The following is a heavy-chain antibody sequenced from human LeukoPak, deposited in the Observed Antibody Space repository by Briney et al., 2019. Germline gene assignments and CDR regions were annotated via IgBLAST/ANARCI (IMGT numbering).Heavy chain of an antibody. CDR3: AKGSGWPGYYYYYYMDV. CDR1: GFTLSSYA. J-gene: IGHJ6*03. CDR2: ISVSGNT. D-gene: IGHD6-19*01. V-gene: IGHV3-23*01. Sequence: PGGSLRLSCAASGFTLSSYAMSWVRQAPGKGLEWVSAISVSGNTYHADSVKGRFTISRDNSKNTLYLQMNSLRAEDTAVYYCAKGSGWPGYYYYYYMDVWGKGTTVTISS.